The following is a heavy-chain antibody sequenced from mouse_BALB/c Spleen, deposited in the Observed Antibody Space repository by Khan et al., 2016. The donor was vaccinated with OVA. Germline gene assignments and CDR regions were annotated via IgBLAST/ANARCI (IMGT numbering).Heavy chain of an antibody. CDR3: TRDRAAWFPY. CDR2: IYPGSDYT. V-gene: IGHV1-77*01. Sequence: QVQLKESGAELARPGASVTLSCKASGYTFTDYYINWMRQRTGQGLEWIGEIYPGSDYTYYNEKFKGKATLAADKSSSTAYMQLSRLTSEDSAVCFCTRDRAAWFPYWGQGTLVTVSA. D-gene: IGHD3-3*01. J-gene: IGHJ3*01. CDR1: GYTFTDYY.